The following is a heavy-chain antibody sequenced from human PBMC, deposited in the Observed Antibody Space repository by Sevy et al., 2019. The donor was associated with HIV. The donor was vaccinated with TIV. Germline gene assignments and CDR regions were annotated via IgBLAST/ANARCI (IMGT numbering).Heavy chain of an antibody. Sequence: ASVKVSCKASGGTFSSYAISWVRQAPGQGLEWMGGIIPIFGTANYAQKFQGRVTITADKSTSTAYMELSSLRPEDTAVYYCARAWFGESFYYYYMDVWGKGTTVTVSS. CDR3: ARAWFGESFYYYYMDV. CDR2: IIPIFGTA. J-gene: IGHJ6*03. CDR1: GGTFSSYA. D-gene: IGHD3-10*01. V-gene: IGHV1-69*06.